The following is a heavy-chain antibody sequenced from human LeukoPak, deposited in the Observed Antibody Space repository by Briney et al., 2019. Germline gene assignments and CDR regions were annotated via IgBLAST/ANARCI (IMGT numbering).Heavy chain of an antibody. CDR2: IIPIFGTA. J-gene: IGHJ4*02. CDR3: ARGRTYYYDSSGYY. V-gene: IGHV1-69*01. D-gene: IGHD3-22*01. Sequence: SVKVSCKASGGTFSSYAISWVRQAPGQGLEWMGGIIPIFGTANYAQKFQGRVTITADESTSTAYMELSSLRSEDTAVYYCARGRTYYYDSSGYYWGQGTLVTVS. CDR1: GGTFSSYA.